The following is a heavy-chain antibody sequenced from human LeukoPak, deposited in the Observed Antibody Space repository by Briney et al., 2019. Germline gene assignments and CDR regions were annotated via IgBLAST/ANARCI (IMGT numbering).Heavy chain of an antibody. Sequence: ASVKVSCKASGYTFTGYYMHWVRQAPGQGLEWMGWISAYDGNTNYAQKLQGRVTMTTDTSTSTAYMELRSLTSDDTAVYYCARVGKSYYDFWSGYYRNYYGMDVWGQGTTVTVSS. CDR3: ARVGKSYYDFWSGYYRNYYGMDV. CDR2: ISAYDGNT. D-gene: IGHD3-3*01. J-gene: IGHJ6*02. CDR1: GYTFTGYY. V-gene: IGHV1-18*04.